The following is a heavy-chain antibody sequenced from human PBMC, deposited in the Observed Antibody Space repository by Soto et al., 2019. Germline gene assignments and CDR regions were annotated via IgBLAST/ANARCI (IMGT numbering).Heavy chain of an antibody. D-gene: IGHD4-17*01. CDR3: ARDWNGDKYFDF. CDR1: GLTVSSSY. Sequence: GGSLRLSCAASGLTVSSSYMSWVRQAPGKGLQWVSVIYSAGSTYYANSVKGRFTISRDISTNMVYLQMNSLRAEDAAVYYCARDWNGDKYFDFWDQGSLVTVSS. J-gene: IGHJ4*02. V-gene: IGHV3-53*01. CDR2: IYSAGST.